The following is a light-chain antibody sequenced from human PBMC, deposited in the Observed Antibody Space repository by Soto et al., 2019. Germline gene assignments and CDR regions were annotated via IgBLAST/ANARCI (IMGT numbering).Light chain of an antibody. CDR3: SSYAGSNNLGV. CDR1: SSDVGGYNY. Sequence: QAVLTQPPSASGSRGQSVTISCTGTSSDVGGYNYVSWYQQHPVKAPKLMIYEVSKRPSGVPDRFSGSKSGNTASLTVSGLQPEDEADYYCSSYAGSNNLGVFGGGTKLTVL. V-gene: IGLV2-8*01. J-gene: IGLJ3*02. CDR2: EVS.